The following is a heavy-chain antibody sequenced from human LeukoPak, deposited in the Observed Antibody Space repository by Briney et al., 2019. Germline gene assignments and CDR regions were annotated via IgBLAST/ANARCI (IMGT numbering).Heavy chain of an antibody. CDR3: ARLRRYCSSTSCYTNAFDI. CDR1: GFTVSSNY. V-gene: IGHV3-53*01. CDR2: IYIGGST. Sequence: PGGSLRLSCAASGFTVSSNYMSWVRQAPGKGLEWVSVIYIGGSTYYADSVKGRFTISRDNSKNTLYLQMNSLRAEDTAVYYCARLRRYCSSTSCYTNAFDIWGQGTMVTVSS. D-gene: IGHD2-2*02. J-gene: IGHJ3*02.